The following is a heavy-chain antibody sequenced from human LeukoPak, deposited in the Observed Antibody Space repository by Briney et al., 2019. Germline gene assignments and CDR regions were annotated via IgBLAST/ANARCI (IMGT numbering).Heavy chain of an antibody. D-gene: IGHD3-22*01. CDR1: GYTFTGYY. J-gene: IGHJ4*02. CDR2: IIPIFGTA. Sequence: ASVKVSCKASGYTFTGYYMRWVRQAPGQGLEWMGGIIPIFGTANYAQKFQGRVTITADESTSTAYMELSSLRSEDTAVYYCARDNLPYYDSSGYYYFDYWGQGTLVTVSS. CDR3: ARDNLPYYDSSGYYYFDY. V-gene: IGHV1-69*13.